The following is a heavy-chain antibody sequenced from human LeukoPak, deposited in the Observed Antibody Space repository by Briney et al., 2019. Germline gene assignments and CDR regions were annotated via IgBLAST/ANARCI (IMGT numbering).Heavy chain of an antibody. D-gene: IGHD6-13*01. CDR3: ARGTAAAGFDWFDP. Sequence: PSETLSLTCAVSGGSISSGGYSWRWIRQPPGKGLEWIGYIYHSGSTYYNPSLKSRVTISVDRSKNQFPLKLSSVTAADTAVYYCARGTAAAGFDWFDPWGQGTLVTVSS. CDR1: GGSISSGGYS. V-gene: IGHV4-30-2*01. CDR2: IYHSGST. J-gene: IGHJ5*02.